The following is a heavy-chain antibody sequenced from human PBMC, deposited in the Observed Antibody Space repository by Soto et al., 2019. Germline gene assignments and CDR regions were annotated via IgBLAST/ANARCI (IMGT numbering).Heavy chain of an antibody. V-gene: IGHV4-31*03. CDR3: ARSVFP. Sequence: QVQLQESGPGLVKPSQTLSLTCTVSGGSISSGGYYWSWIRQHPGKGLEWIGYIYYSGSTYYNPSLNSRGTISGDTSKSQCSLKRSSVTASDTAVYYCARSVFPWGQGTLVTVSS. CDR2: IYYSGST. J-gene: IGHJ5*02. CDR1: GGSISSGGYY.